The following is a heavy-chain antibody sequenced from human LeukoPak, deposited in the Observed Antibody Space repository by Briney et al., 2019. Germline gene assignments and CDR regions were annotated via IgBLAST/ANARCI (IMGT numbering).Heavy chain of an antibody. D-gene: IGHD2-2*01. CDR1: GYTFTSYA. V-gene: IGHV1-3*01. J-gene: IGHJ5*02. CDR2: INAGNGNT. CDR3: ARDKGCRSTSCYLTPNNWFDP. Sequence: ASVKVSCKASGYTFTSYAMHWVRQAPGQRLEWMGWINAGNGNTKYSQKFQGRVTITRDTSASTAYMELSSLRSEDTAVYYCARDKGCRSTSCYLTPNNWFDPWGQGTLVTVSS.